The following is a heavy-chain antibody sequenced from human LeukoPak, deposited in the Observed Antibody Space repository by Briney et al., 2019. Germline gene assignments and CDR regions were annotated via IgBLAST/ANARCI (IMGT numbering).Heavy chain of an antibody. CDR2: ISGSGGST. V-gene: IGHV3-23*01. D-gene: IGHD6-19*01. CDR1: GFTFSDYV. CDR3: ARASTERSKQWLVFRGFDY. Sequence: PGGSLRLSCAASGFTFSDYVFHWIRQAPGKGLEWVSAISGSGGSTYYADSVKGRFTISRDNSKNTLYLQMNSLRAEDTAVYYCARASTERSKQWLVFRGFDYWGQGTLVTVSS. J-gene: IGHJ4*02.